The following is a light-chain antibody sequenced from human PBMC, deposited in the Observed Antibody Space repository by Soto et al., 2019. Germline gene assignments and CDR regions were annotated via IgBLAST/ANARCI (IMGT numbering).Light chain of an antibody. CDR1: QSVLYSSNNKNY. CDR2: GAS. J-gene: IGKJ4*01. V-gene: IGKV4-1*01. CDR3: QQYYSTPFT. Sequence: DIVMTQSPDSLAVSLGERATINCKSSQSVLYSSNNKNYLAWYQQKPEQTPELLIDGASTREAGVPDRFSGSGSGTDFTLTISSLQAEDVAVYYCQQYYSTPFTFGGGTKVDIK.